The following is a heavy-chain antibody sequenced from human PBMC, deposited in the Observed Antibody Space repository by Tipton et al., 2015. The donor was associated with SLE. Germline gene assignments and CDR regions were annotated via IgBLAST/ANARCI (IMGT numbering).Heavy chain of an antibody. J-gene: IGHJ5*02. Sequence: GSLRLSCAASGFTFSSYWMHWVRQAPGKGLEWVSAISGSGGSTYYADSVKGRFTISRDNSKNTLYLQMNSLRAEDTAVYYCAKGPRDWFDPWGQGTLVTVSS. CDR2: ISGSGGST. CDR3: AKGPRDWFDP. V-gene: IGHV3-23*01. CDR1: GFTFSSYW.